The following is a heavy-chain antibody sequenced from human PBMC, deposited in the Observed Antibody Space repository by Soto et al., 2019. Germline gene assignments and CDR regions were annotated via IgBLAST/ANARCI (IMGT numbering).Heavy chain of an antibody. D-gene: IGHD4-17*01. CDR3: ARGETDSGDSSDDFDI. Sequence: EVQLVESGGGLVQPGGSLRLSCAASGFTVSSNYMSWVRQAPGKGLEWVSVIYSGGSTYYADSVKGRFTISRDNSKNTLYLQMNSLRAEDTAVYYCARGETDSGDSSDDFDIWGQGTMVTVSS. V-gene: IGHV3-66*01. J-gene: IGHJ3*02. CDR1: GFTVSSNY. CDR2: IYSGGST.